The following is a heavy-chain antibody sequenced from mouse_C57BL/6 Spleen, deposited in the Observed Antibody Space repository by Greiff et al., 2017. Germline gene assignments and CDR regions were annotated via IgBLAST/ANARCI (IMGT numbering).Heavy chain of an antibody. Sequence: EVQLQQSGPELVKPGASVKIPCKASGYTFTDYNMDWVKQSHGKSLEWIGEINPNNGGTIYNQKFKGKATLTVDKSSSTAYMELRTLTSEDTAVYYCARARYYFYYWGQGTTLSVSS. CDR1: GYTFTDYN. CDR3: ARARYYFYY. V-gene: IGHV1-18*01. J-gene: IGHJ2*01. CDR2: INPNNGGT.